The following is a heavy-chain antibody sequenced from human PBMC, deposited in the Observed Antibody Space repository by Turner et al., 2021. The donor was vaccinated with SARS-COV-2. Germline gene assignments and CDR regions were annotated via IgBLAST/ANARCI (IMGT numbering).Heavy chain of an antibody. J-gene: IGHJ4*02. V-gene: IGHV1-24*01. CDR1: GYTLIELA. D-gene: IGHD2-21*02. CDR3: ATGYAYCGGDCSIDY. Sequence: QVQLVQSGAEVEKPGASVKVSCKVSGYTLIELAMHWVRQAPGKGLEWMGGFDPEEGETIYAQKFQGRVTMTEDTSTDTAYMELSSLRSEDTAVYYCATGYAYCGGDCSIDYWGQGTLVTVSS. CDR2: FDPEEGET.